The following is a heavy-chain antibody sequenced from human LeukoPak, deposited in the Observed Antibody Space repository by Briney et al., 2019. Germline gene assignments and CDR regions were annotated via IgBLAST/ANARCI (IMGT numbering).Heavy chain of an antibody. V-gene: IGHV1-2*02. J-gene: IGHJ4*02. Sequence: GASVKVSCKASGYTFTGYYMHWVRQAPGQGLEWMGWINPNSGGTNYAQKFQGRVTMTRDTSISTAYMELSRLRSDDTAVYYCARPTLAYYDSFGYYRDFDYWGQGTLVTVSS. CDR2: INPNSGGT. D-gene: IGHD3-22*01. CDR1: GYTFTGYY. CDR3: ARPTLAYYDSFGYYRDFDY.